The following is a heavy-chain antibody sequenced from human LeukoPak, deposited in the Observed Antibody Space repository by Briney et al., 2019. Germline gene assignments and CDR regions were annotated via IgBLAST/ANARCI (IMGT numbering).Heavy chain of an antibody. CDR3: ARVPVYSGTYFDY. V-gene: IGHV4-30-4*01. J-gene: IGHJ4*02. D-gene: IGHD1-26*01. Sequence: SVDHGWSRILKPTGKGLEWIGYIYYSGSTNFNPSLKSRVTISVETSKNQFSLKLSSVTAADTAVYYCARVPVYSGTYFDYWGQGTLVTVSS. CDR1: SVDHG. CDR2: IYYSGST.